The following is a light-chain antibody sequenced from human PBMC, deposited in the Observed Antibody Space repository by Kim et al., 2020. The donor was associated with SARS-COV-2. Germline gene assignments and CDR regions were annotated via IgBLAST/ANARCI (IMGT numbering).Light chain of an antibody. CDR3: QAWDSGAV. Sequence: SYELTQPPSVSVSPGQTATITCPGDKLGDRYVWWYKQKPGQSPVLVIYQDTKRPSGIPERLSGSNSGNTATLTISGTQAMDEADYYCQAWDSGAVFGGGTQLTVL. V-gene: IGLV3-1*01. CDR2: QDT. J-gene: IGLJ2*01. CDR1: KLGDRY.